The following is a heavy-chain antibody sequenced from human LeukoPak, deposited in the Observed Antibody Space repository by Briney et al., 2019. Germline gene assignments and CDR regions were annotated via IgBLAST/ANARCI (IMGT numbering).Heavy chain of an antibody. V-gene: IGHV1-69*01. CDR3: AGASSSWYATIDY. Sequence: ASVKVSCKASGGTFSSYAISWVRQAPAQGLEWMGGIIPIFDTTNYAQKFQGKVPITADESTSTAYMELSSLRSEDTAVYYCAGASSSWYATIDYWGQGTLVTVSS. D-gene: IGHD6-13*01. J-gene: IGHJ4*02. CDR1: GGTFSSYA. CDR2: IIPIFDTT.